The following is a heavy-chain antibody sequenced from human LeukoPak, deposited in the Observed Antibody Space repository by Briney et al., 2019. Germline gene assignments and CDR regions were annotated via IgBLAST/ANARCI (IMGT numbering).Heavy chain of an antibody. CDR2: ISPTGEST. CDR3: ARGHFGLDV. D-gene: IGHD3-3*02. J-gene: IGHJ6*02. V-gene: IGHV3-11*01. CDR1: GFTFSDWY. Sequence: GGSLRLSCAASGFTFSDWYISWIRQAPGKGLEWVSYISPTGESTYYGDSVKGRSTISRDNAKNSLYLQMNSLRVEDTAVYYCARGHFGLDVWGQGTAVTVSS.